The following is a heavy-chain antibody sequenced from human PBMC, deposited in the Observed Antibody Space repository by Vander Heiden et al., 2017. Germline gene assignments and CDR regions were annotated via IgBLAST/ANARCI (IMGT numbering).Heavy chain of an antibody. CDR1: AFTFSTYA. CDR2: ISSDGRNK. D-gene: IGHD6-19*01. CDR3: VRPSTGAVGVDAFDI. J-gene: IGHJ3*02. V-gene: IGHV3-30*04. Sequence: QLKLVESGGGVVQPGRSPRLSCAASAFTFSTYAMHWVRQAPGKGLEWVTGISSDGRNKYYAESVSGRFTISRDNSRNMVFLQMESLRPADTAVYYCVRPSTGAVGVDAFDIWGQGAMVTVSS.